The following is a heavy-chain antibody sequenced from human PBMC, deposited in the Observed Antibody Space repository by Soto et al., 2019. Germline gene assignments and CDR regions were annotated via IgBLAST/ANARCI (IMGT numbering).Heavy chain of an antibody. Sequence: GGSLRLSCAASGFTFSSYSMNWVRQAPGKGLEWVSYISSSSSTIYYADSVKGRFTISRDNAKNSLYLQMNSLRDEDTAVYYCARDLLRDFWSGYYARDYYGMDVWGQGTTVTVSS. J-gene: IGHJ6*02. CDR2: ISSSSSTI. CDR3: ARDLLRDFWSGYYARDYYGMDV. CDR1: GFTFSSYS. V-gene: IGHV3-48*02. D-gene: IGHD3-3*01.